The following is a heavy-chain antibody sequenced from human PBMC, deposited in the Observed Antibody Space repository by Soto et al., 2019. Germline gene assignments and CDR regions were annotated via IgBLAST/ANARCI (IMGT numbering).Heavy chain of an antibody. Sequence: PGGSLRLSCIGSGFSFSAYNMNWVRQAPGKGLEWVSSIKVGSSRIYQPDSMKGRFTISRDDARNSVYLQINSLRAEDTALYFCVRSPKIGVRGAFWGRGTQVTVSS. CDR1: GFSFSAYN. CDR3: VRSPKIGVRGAF. CDR2: IKVGSSRI. D-gene: IGHD3-16*01. J-gene: IGHJ1*01. V-gene: IGHV3-21*01.